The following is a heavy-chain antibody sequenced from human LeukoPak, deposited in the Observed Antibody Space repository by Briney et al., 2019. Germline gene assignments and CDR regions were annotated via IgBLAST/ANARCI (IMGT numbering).Heavy chain of an antibody. CDR2: IYYSEST. CDR1: GGSISSDY. V-gene: IGHV4-59*01. J-gene: IGHJ6*02. Sequence: SETLSLTCTLSGGSISSDYWSWIRQPPGKGLEWIGYIYYSESTNYNPSLKSRVTISVDTSKNQFSLKLSSVTAADTAVYYCARDRYYYYGMDVWGQGTTVTVSS. CDR3: ARDRYYYYGMDV.